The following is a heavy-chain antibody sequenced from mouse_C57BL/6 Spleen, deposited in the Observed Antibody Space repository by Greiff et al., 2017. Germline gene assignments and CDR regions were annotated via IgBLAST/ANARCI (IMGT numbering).Heavy chain of an antibody. Sequence: DVKLVESGGGLVKPGGSLKLSCAASGFTFSDYGMHWVRQAPEKGLEWVAYISSGSSTIYYADTVKGRFTISRDNAKNTLFLQMTSLRSEDTAMYYCARGKLGRLYYFDYWGQGTTLTVSS. CDR1: GFTFSDYG. D-gene: IGHD4-1*01. J-gene: IGHJ2*01. CDR3: ARGKLGRLYYFDY. V-gene: IGHV5-17*01. CDR2: ISSGSSTI.